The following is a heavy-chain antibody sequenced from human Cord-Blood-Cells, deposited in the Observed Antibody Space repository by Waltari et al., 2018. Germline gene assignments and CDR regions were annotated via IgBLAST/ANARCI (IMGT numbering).Heavy chain of an antibody. D-gene: IGHD3-10*01. Sequence: VQLVHSGAEVKKPGSPLMISCTGSGYSFTSYWIAWVRQMRGKGLGWMGIIYPGDSDTSYSPSVQGQVTISADKSISTAYLQWSSLKASDTAMYYCARHDGGQYYFDYWGQGTLVTVSS. CDR2: IYPGDSDT. CDR1: GYSFTSYW. V-gene: IGHV5-51*01. CDR3: ARHDGGQYYFDY. J-gene: IGHJ4*02.